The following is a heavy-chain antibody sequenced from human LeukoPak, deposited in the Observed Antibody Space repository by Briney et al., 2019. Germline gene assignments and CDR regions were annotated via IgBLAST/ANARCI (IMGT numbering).Heavy chain of an antibody. CDR2: ISSTGGTT. D-gene: IGHD3-3*01. Sequence: GGTLRLSCAASGITFSSYGMSWVRQAPGKGLEWVSSISSTGGTTYYADSVKGRFTISRDNSKNTLYLQMNSLRAEDTAVYYCAKATYYDFWSGHDYWGQGTLVTVSS. CDR3: AKATYYDFWSGHDY. J-gene: IGHJ4*02. V-gene: IGHV3-23*01. CDR1: GITFSSYG.